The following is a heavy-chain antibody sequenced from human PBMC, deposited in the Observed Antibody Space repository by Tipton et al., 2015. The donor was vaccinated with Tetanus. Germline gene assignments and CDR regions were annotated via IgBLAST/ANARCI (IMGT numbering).Heavy chain of an antibody. CDR1: GGSISSGGYY. V-gene: IGHV4-39*07. CDR3: ARGGSYSYGPRGFDL. CDR2: INHSGST. J-gene: IGHJ2*01. Sequence: TLSLTCTVSGGSISSGGYYWSWIRQSPGKGLEWIGEINHSGSTTYSPSFKSRVTISVDTPKNQFSLKLTSLTVADTAVYYCARGGSYSYGPRGFDLWGRGTLVTVSS. D-gene: IGHD5-18*01.